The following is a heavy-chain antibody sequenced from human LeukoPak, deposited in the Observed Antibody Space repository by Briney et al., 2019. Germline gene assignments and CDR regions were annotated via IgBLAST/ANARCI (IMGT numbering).Heavy chain of an antibody. V-gene: IGHV4-59*01. CDR3: ARGQFYHDSTGLGV. CDR2: IYDSGST. CDR1: GGSIRSYY. D-gene: IGHD3-22*01. Sequence: SETLSLTCTVSGGSIRSYYWSWIRQPPGKGLEWIGNIYDSGSTKYNPSLKSRVTISVDTSKNEFSLKLSSATAADTAVYHCARGQFYHDSTGLGVWGQGTLVAVSS. J-gene: IGHJ1*01.